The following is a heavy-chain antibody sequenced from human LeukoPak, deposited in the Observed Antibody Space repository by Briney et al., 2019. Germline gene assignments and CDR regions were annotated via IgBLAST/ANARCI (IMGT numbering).Heavy chain of an antibody. J-gene: IGHJ4*02. CDR1: GFSFGNYA. D-gene: IGHD6-13*01. CDR2: ISGSGGST. Sequence: GGSLRLSCAASGFSFGNYAMRWLRQGPGKGLEWVSTISGSGGSTYYADSVKGRFTISRDNSKNTLFLQMNSLRADDTAVYFCAKDPKSITATGYDYWGQGTLVTVSS. CDR3: AKDPKSITATGYDY. V-gene: IGHV3-23*01.